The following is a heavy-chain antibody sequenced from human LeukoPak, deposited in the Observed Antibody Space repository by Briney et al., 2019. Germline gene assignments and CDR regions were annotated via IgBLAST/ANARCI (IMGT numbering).Heavy chain of an antibody. D-gene: IGHD2/OR15-2a*01. CDR2: IHPSGIT. CDR3: VRDEYRDV. CDR1: GGSLSSSSDY. Sequence: PSETLSLTCTVSGGSLSSSSDYWNWIRQPAGKGLEWIGRIHPSGITHQNPSLRGRVTMSIDASKNQFSLNLSSVTAADTAVYYCVRDEYRDVWGKGTTVTVSS. V-gene: IGHV4-61*02. J-gene: IGHJ6*04.